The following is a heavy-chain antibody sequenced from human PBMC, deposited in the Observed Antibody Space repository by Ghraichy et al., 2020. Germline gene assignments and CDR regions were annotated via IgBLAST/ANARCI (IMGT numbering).Heavy chain of an antibody. CDR3: ARQTVATITSSNDYYYYYGMDV. Sequence: SETLSLTCTVSGGSISSSSYYWGWIRQPPGKGLEWIGSIYYCGSTYYNPSLKSRVTISVDTSKNQFSLKLSSVTAADTAVYYCARQTVATITSSNDYYYYYGMDVWGQGTTVTVSS. CDR1: GGSISSSSYY. D-gene: IGHD5-12*01. J-gene: IGHJ6*02. CDR2: IYYCGST. V-gene: IGHV4-39*01.